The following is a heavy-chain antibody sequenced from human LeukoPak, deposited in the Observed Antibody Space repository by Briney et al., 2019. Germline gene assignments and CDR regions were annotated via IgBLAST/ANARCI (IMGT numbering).Heavy chain of an antibody. J-gene: IGHJ4*02. CDR3: ARGGTYYPCIDY. V-gene: IGHV1-18*01. CDR2: ISAYSGKT. Sequence: GASLKVSCKASGYTFTTTYINWVRQAPGQGLEWMGWISAYSGKTNYAQKFQGRVTMTTDSSTSTAYMDLTSLRSDDTAVYYCARGGTYYPCIDYWGQGTLVTVSS. CDR1: GYTFTTTY. D-gene: IGHD1-26*01.